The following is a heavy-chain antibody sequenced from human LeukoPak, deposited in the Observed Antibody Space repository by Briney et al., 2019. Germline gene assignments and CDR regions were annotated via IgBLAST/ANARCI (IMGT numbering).Heavy chain of an antibody. CDR2: VIPSSGGT. D-gene: IGHD2-15*01. V-gene: IGHV1-2*02. Sequence: ASVKVSCKASGYTFNFYYIHWLRQAPGQGLEWMGWVIPSSGGTNYAQNFQDRVTMTRDTSISTAYMELSSLTYDDTAVYYCARGVLLQGRGAFDIWGQGAMVTVSS. CDR1: GYTFNFYY. J-gene: IGHJ3*02. CDR3: ARGVLLQGRGAFDI.